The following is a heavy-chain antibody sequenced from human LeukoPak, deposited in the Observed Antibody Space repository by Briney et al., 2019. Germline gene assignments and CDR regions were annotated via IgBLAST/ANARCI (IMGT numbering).Heavy chain of an antibody. D-gene: IGHD3-10*01. J-gene: IGHJ3*02. CDR3: AGFGESSLAFDI. CDR1: GFIFSSYG. Sequence: GGSLRLSCAASGFIFSSYGMHWVRQAPGKGLEWVAVMSYDGSNKYYGDSVKGRFTISRDNSKNTLYLKMNSLRDEDRAVYYCAGFGESSLAFDIWGQGTMVSVSS. CDR2: MSYDGSNK. V-gene: IGHV3-30*03.